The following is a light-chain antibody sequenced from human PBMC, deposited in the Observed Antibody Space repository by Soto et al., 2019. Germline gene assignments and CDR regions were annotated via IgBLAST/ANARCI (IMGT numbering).Light chain of an antibody. V-gene: IGKV3-11*01. J-gene: IGKJ1*01. Sequence: EIVLTQSPATVSLSPGERATPSCRASQSLCSYLASYHLKPGQAPRLLIYDASNRATGIPATFSGSGFGTDITLTISSLVPEDFGVYYCLQRSNWLWKFGQGTKVDIK. CDR3: LQRSNWLWK. CDR2: DAS. CDR1: QSLCSY.